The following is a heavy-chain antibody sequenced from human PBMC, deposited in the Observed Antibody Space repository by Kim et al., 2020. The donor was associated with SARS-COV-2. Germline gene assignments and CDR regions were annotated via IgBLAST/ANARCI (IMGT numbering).Heavy chain of an antibody. CDR3: ARDQAYSSDEHYYYGMDV. J-gene: IGHJ6*02. CDR1: GFTFSSYS. CDR2: ISSSSSYI. Sequence: GGSLRLSCAASGFTFSSYSMNWVRQAPGKGLEWVSSISSSSSYIYYADSVKGRFTISRDNAKNSLYLQMNSLRAEDTAVYYCARDQAYSSDEHYYYGMDVWGQGTTVTVSS. V-gene: IGHV3-21*01. D-gene: IGHD6-19*01.